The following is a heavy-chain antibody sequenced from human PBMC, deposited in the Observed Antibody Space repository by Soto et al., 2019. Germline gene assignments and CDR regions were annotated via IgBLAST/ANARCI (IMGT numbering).Heavy chain of an antibody. CDR2: ISYDGSNK. Sequence: QVQLVESGGGVVQPGRSLRLSCAASGFTFSSYGMHWVRQAPGKGLEWVAVISYDGSNKYYADSVKGRFTITRDNSKNTLYLQMNSLRAEDTAVYYCAKARNWVDPYNFDYWGQGTLVTVSS. J-gene: IGHJ4*02. V-gene: IGHV3-30*18. CDR3: AKARNWVDPYNFDY. CDR1: GFTFSSYG. D-gene: IGHD7-27*01.